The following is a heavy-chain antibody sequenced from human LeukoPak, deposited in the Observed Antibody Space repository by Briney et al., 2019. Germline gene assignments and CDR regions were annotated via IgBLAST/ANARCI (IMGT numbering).Heavy chain of an antibody. D-gene: IGHD5-18*01. CDR1: GFTFSTNS. CDR3: TRDFYGYTYGPDY. J-gene: IGHJ4*02. V-gene: IGHV3-33*01. CDR2: IWYDGSNK. Sequence: GSLRLSCAAFGFTFSTNSMHLVRQAPGKGLEWVAVIWYDGSNKYYADSVKGRFTISRDNSKNTLYLQMNSLRAEDKAVYYCTRDFYGYTYGPDYWGQGTLVTVSS.